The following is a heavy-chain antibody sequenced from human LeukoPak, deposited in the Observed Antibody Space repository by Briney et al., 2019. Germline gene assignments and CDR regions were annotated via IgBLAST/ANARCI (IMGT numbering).Heavy chain of an antibody. Sequence: SETLSLTCAVYGGSFSGYYWSWIRQPPGKGLEWIGEINHSGSTNYNPSLKSRVTISVDTSKSQFSLKLSSVTAADTAVYYCARNYHSSSWYKGDWFDPWGQGTLVTVSS. D-gene: IGHD6-13*01. V-gene: IGHV4-34*01. CDR3: ARNYHSSSWYKGDWFDP. CDR2: INHSGST. J-gene: IGHJ5*02. CDR1: GGSFSGYY.